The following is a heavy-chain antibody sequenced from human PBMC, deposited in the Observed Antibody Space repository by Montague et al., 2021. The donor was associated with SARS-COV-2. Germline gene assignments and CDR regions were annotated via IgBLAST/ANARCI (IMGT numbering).Heavy chain of an antibody. CDR2: IIHSGST. Sequence: SETLSLTCAVYGGSFSGYYWSWIRQPPGKRLEWIGEIIHSGSTNYNPSLKSRVTLSVDTSKKQFSLKLSSLTAADTAVYYCARVAGGYYHDSSAYFDYWGQGALVTVSS. CDR3: ARVAGGYYHDSSAYFDY. D-gene: IGHD3-22*01. CDR1: GGSFSGYY. J-gene: IGHJ4*02. V-gene: IGHV4-34*12.